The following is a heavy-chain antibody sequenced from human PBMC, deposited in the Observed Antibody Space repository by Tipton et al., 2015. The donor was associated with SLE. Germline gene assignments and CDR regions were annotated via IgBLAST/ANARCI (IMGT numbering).Heavy chain of an antibody. J-gene: IGHJ4*02. Sequence: GLVKPSETVSLTCTVSGYSITSGYYWGWIRQPPGKGLEWIGSMSQTGITYYNPTLMSRVTISGDTSKNQFFLNLDSVTAADTAVYYCVREHHPRITVFGVDCWGQGTLVTVPS. CDR1: GYSITSGYY. D-gene: IGHD3-3*01. CDR3: VREHHPRITVFGVDC. V-gene: IGHV4-38-2*02. CDR2: MSQTGIT.